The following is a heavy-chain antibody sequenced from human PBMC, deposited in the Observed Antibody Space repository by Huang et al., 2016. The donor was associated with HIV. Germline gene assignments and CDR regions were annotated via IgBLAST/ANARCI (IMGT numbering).Heavy chain of an antibody. Sequence: QVQLVESGGGVVQPGGSLRLSCAASGFTFRRYGMHWVRQAPGKGLEVVAFIRYYGSNEYYVDAVKGRFTISRDNSKNTLYLQINILRAEDTAVYYCAKDGDTDYAPDYWGQGTLVTVSS. J-gene: IGHJ4*02. V-gene: IGHV3-30*02. CDR1: GFTFRRYG. CDR2: IRYYGSNE. D-gene: IGHD2-2*01. CDR3: AKDGDTDYAPDY.